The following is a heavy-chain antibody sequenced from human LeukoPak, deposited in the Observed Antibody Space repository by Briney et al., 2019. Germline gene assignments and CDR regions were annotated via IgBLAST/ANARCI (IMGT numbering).Heavy chain of an antibody. CDR3: ARYSTTWPYWYFDL. J-gene: IGHJ2*01. Sequence: SETLSLTCAVYGGSFSGYYWSWIRQPPGKGLEWIGEINHSGSTYYSPSLKSRVTISVDNSKNQFSLKLTSVTAADTAVYYCARYSTTWPYWYFDLWGRGTLVTVSS. CDR2: INHSGST. V-gene: IGHV4-34*01. D-gene: IGHD6-13*01. CDR1: GGSFSGYY.